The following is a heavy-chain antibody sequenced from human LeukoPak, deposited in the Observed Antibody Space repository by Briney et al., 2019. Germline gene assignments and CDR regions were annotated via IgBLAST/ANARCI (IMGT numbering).Heavy chain of an antibody. V-gene: IGHV3-74*01. CDR2: IKTDGSST. J-gene: IGHJ4*02. CDR1: GFTFSNYW. Sequence: GGSLRLSCVASGFTFSNYWMHWVRQAPGKGLVWVSRIKTDGSSTSYADSVKGRFTISRDNSKNTLALQMNSLRAEDTAVYYCATNWNLDYWGQGALVTVSS. CDR3: ATNWNLDY. D-gene: IGHD1-1*01.